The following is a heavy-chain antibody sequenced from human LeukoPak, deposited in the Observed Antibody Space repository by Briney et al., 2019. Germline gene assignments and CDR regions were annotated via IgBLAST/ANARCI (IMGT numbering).Heavy chain of an antibody. D-gene: IGHD3-16*01. V-gene: IGHV1-2*02. CDR2: INPNSGGT. CDR3: AREDTFYLADGHYYYYMDV. Sequence: ASVKVSCKASGYTFTGYYMHWVRQAPGQGLEWMGWINPNSGGTNYAQKFQGRVTMTRDTSISTAYMELSRLRSDDTAVYYCAREDTFYLADGHYYYYMDVWGKGTTVTVSS. CDR1: GYTFTGYY. J-gene: IGHJ6*03.